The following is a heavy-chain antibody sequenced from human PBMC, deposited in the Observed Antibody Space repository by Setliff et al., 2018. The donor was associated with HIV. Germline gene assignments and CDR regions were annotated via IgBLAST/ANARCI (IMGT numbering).Heavy chain of an antibody. CDR3: ARGRGVIRGGDIDY. D-gene: IGHD3-10*01. J-gene: IGHJ4*02. Sequence: GGSLRLSCAASEFTFSREGIHWVRQAPGKGLEWVAVIWYDGSNKYYADSVKGRFTISRDNSKNTLYLQMNSLRAEDTAVYYCARGRGVIRGGDIDYWGQGTLVTVSS. CDR1: EFTFSREG. CDR2: IWYDGSNK. V-gene: IGHV3-33*08.